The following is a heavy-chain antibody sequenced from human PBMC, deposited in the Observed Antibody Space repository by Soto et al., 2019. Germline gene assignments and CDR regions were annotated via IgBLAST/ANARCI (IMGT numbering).Heavy chain of an antibody. J-gene: IGHJ4*02. Sequence: PGGSLRLSCAASGFTFSNAWMSWVRQAPGKGLEWVGRIKSKTDGGTTDYAAPVKGRFTISRDDSKNTLYLQMNSLKTEDTAVYYCTTGPELWFGDAYWGQGTLVTVSS. D-gene: IGHD3-10*01. CDR1: GFTFSNAW. V-gene: IGHV3-15*01. CDR2: IKSKTDGGTT. CDR3: TTGPELWFGDAY.